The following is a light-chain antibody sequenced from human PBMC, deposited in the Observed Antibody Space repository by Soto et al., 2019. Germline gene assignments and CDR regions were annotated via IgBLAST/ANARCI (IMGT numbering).Light chain of an antibody. J-gene: IGKJ1*01. CDR1: QSVSSN. CDR2: GAS. Sequence: EIVMTQSPVTLSVSPGDRATLSCRASQSVSSNLAWYQQKPGQAPRLLIYGASTRATSIPARFNGSGSGTEITLTISSLQSEDFAIYYCHQYNNWPPWTFGQGTNVDIK. V-gene: IGKV3-15*01. CDR3: HQYNNWPPWT.